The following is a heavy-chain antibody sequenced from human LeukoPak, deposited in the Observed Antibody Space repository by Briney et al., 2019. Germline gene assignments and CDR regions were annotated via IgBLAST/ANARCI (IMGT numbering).Heavy chain of an antibody. J-gene: IGHJ4*02. CDR1: GFTFSSYA. Sequence: GGSLRLSRAASGFTFSSYAMSWVRQASGKGLEWVSAISGSGGSTYYADSVKGRFTISRDNSKNTLYLQMNSLRAEDTAVYYCAKTLISSRMVATGYFDYWGQGTLVTVSS. CDR3: AKTLISSRMVATGYFDY. CDR2: ISGSGGST. D-gene: IGHD5-12*01. V-gene: IGHV3-23*01.